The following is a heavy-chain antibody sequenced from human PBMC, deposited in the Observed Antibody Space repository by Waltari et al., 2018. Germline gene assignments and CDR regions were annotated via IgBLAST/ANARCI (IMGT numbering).Heavy chain of an antibody. Sequence: QVQLVHSGAEVTKPGSSVKVSCRDSGGTFSSDTISWVRTAPGQGLEWMGSIIPNLGIANYAQKFQGRVTITADKSTSTAYMKLSSLRSEDTSVYYCARDCLYDSSVWDAFDIWGQGTMVTVSS. J-gene: IGHJ3*02. CDR1: GGTFSSDT. D-gene: IGHD3-22*01. V-gene: IGHV1-69*04. CDR2: IIPNLGIA. CDR3: ARDCLYDSSVWDAFDI.